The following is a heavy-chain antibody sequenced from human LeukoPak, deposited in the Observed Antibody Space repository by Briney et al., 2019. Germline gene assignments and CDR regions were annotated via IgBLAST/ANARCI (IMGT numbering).Heavy chain of an antibody. CDR3: ARDYYDSSGSRFDP. Sequence: GGSLRLSCAASGFTVSSNYMSWVRQAPGKGLEWVSVIYSGGSTYYADSVKGRFTISRDNSKNTLYLQMNSLRAEDTAVYYCARDYYDSSGSRFDPWGQGTLVTVSP. CDR2: IYSGGST. J-gene: IGHJ5*02. V-gene: IGHV3-66*01. D-gene: IGHD3-22*01. CDR1: GFTVSSNY.